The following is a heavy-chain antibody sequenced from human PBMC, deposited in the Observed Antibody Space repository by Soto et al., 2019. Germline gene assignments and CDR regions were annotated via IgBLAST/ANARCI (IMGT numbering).Heavy chain of an antibody. CDR3: VRDRAMDSSGHWFDT. CDR1: GRSVSSGGYY. Sequence: QVQLQESGPGLVKPSQTLSLTCTVSGRSVSSGGYYWTWIRQHPGRGLEWIGYIYHIGSPYYNPSLESRVTISPATSKNQFSLNLTSVTAADTAIYYCVRDRAMDSSGHWFDTWGQGTLVSVSS. CDR2: IYHIGSP. D-gene: IGHD3-22*01. J-gene: IGHJ5*02. V-gene: IGHV4-31*03.